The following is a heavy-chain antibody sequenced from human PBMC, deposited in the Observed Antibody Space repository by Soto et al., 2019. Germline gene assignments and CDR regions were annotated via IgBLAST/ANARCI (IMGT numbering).Heavy chain of an antibody. CDR2: ISSSGGTT. Sequence: GSLRLSCATSGFNFNNYAMSWVRQAPGERLEWVSFISSSGGTTYYADSVKGRFTISRDNSRNTVFLQMNTLGAEDTAIYYCATFMPGTGPGWGRASEYWGQGTRVTVSS. J-gene: IGHJ4*02. V-gene: IGHV3-23*01. CDR1: GFNFNNYA. CDR3: ATFMPGTGPGWGRASEY. D-gene: IGHD7-27*01.